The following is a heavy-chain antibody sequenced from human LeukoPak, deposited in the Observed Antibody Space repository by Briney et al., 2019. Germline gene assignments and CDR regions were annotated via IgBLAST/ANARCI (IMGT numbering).Heavy chain of an antibody. CDR2: ISGTGGST. J-gene: IGHJ4*02. CDR3: AKSPVGATATD. V-gene: IGHV3-23*01. Sequence: GGSLRLSCAASGFTFSTYAMTWVRQAPGKGLEWVSLISGTGGSTYYADSVKGRFTISRDNSKNTLYLQMNSLRAEDTAVYYCAKSPVGATATDWGQGTLVTVSS. D-gene: IGHD1-26*01. CDR1: GFTFSTYA.